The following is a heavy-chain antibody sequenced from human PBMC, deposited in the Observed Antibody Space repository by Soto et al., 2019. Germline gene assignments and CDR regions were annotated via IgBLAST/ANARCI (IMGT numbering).Heavy chain of an antibody. V-gene: IGHV4-4*07. J-gene: IGHJ5*02. Sequence: SETLSLTCTVSGGSISSYYWSWIRQPAGKGLEWIGRIYTSGSTNYNPSLKSRVTMSVDTSKNQFSLKLSSVTAADTAVYYCARVVVVAATPWGWFDPWGQGTLVTVSS. CDR3: ARVVVVAATPWGWFDP. D-gene: IGHD2-15*01. CDR1: GGSISSYY. CDR2: IYTSGST.